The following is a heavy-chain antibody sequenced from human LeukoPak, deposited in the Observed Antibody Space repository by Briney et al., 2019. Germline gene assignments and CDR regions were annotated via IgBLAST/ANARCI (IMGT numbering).Heavy chain of an antibody. D-gene: IGHD1-26*01. CDR2: INQDGSGK. Sequence: GGTLRLSCAASGFTFSSYGMSWVRQAPGKGLEWVANINQDGSGKYYVDSVKGRFTISRDNAKNSLYLQMNSLRAEDTAVYYCARVVGAGYSDLWGRGTLITVSS. V-gene: IGHV3-7*01. CDR3: ARVVGAGYSDL. CDR1: GFTFSSYG. J-gene: IGHJ2*01.